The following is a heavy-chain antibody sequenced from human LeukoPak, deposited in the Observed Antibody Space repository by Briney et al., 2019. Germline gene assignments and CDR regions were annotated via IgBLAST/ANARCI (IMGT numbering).Heavy chain of an antibody. V-gene: IGHV1-2*02. D-gene: IGHD3-16*02. CDR1: GYTFTGYY. CDR3: ARDPGRSYYFDY. Sequence: ASVKVSCKASGYTFTGYYMHWVRQAPGHGLEWMGWSNPNSGGTNYAQKFQGRVTMTRDTSISTAYMELSRLRSDDTAVYYCARDPGRSYYFDYWGQGTLVTVSS. CDR2: SNPNSGGT. J-gene: IGHJ4*02.